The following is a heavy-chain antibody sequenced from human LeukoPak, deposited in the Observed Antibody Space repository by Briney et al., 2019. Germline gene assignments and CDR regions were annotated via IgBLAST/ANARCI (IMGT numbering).Heavy chain of an antibody. Sequence: SQTLSLTCSVSGVSISSGYYYWNWIRQPAGKGLGWIGRIYPASGSSSYNPSLQSRATILEDRSRNQFSLKLSAVTASDTALYYCARETAVHGGIEFWGQGIQVIVSS. CDR2: IYPASGSS. D-gene: IGHD3-10*01. CDR3: ARETAVHGGIEF. V-gene: IGHV4-61*02. CDR1: GVSISSGYYY. J-gene: IGHJ4*02.